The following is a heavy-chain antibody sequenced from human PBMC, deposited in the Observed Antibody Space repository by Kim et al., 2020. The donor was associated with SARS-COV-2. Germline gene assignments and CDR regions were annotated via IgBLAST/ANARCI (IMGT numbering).Heavy chain of an antibody. D-gene: IGHD3-3*01. Sequence: ASVKVSCKASGYTFTSYAMNWVRQAPGQGLEWMGLINTNTGNPTYAQGFTGRFVFSLDTSVSTAYLQISSLKAEDTAVYYCAGGYYDFWSGYYTLGYWGQGTLVTVSS. J-gene: IGHJ4*02. V-gene: IGHV7-4-1*02. CDR1: GYTFTSYA. CDR2: INTNTGNP. CDR3: AGGYYDFWSGYYTLGY.